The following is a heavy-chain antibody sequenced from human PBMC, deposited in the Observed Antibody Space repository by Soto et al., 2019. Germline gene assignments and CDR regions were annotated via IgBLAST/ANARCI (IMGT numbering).Heavy chain of an antibody. V-gene: IGHV4-34*01. CDR1: GGPLSVYS. D-gene: IGHD5-12*01. J-gene: IGHJ4*02. Sequence: NPAQTLRVTCAVYGGPLSVYSWNWIRQPPGKGLEWIGEINHSGSTNYNPSLKSRVTISLDTSKSQFSLRLTSLTAADTAVYFCARAPQIVDMRRPFDYWGQGILVTFSS. CDR2: INHSGST. CDR3: ARAPQIVDMRRPFDY.